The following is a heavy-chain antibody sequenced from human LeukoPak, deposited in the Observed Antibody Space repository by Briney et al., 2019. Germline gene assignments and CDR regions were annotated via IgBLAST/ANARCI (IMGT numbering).Heavy chain of an antibody. CDR3: ARDDCSGGSCYYGG. CDR2: IYYSGST. CDR1: GGSISSYY. Sequence: SETLSLTCTVSGGSISSYYWSWIRQPPGKGLEWIGYIYYSGSTNYNPSLKSRVTISVDTSKNQFSLKLSSVTAADTAVYYCARDDCSGGSCYYGGWGQGTLVTVSS. D-gene: IGHD2-15*01. V-gene: IGHV4-59*01. J-gene: IGHJ4*02.